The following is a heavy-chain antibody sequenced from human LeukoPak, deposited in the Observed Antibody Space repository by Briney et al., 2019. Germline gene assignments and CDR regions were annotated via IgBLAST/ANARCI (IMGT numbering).Heavy chain of an antibody. CDR2: IYYSGST. Sequence: SETLSLTCTVSGGSISSYYWSWIRQPPGKGLEWIGYIYYSGSTNYNPSLKSRVTISVDTSKNQFSLKLSSVTAADTAVYYCARAYYGDSYPIFDYWGQGTLVTVSS. CDR1: GGSISSYY. J-gene: IGHJ4*02. V-gene: IGHV4-59*01. CDR3: ARAYYGDSYPIFDY. D-gene: IGHD4-17*01.